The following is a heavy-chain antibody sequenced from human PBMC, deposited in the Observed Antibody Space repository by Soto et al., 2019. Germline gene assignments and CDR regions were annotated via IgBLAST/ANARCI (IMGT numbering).Heavy chain of an antibody. CDR1: GFTFSSYG. D-gene: IGHD3-9*01. J-gene: IGHJ3*02. CDR2: ISGSGSNT. Sequence: GGSLRLSCAASGFTFSSYGMNWVRQAPGKGLEWVSTISGSGSNTYYVDSVKGRFTISRDNSKNTLYLQMNSLRAEDTAVYYCAKERYDILTGYYSPDAFDIWGQGTMVTVSS. CDR3: AKERYDILTGYYSPDAFDI. V-gene: IGHV3-23*01.